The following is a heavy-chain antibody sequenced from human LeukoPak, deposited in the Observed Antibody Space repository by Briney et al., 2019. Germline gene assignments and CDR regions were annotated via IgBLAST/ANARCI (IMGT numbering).Heavy chain of an antibody. V-gene: IGHV1-18*01. CDR1: GYTFTSYG. J-gene: IGHJ4*02. Sequence: APVKVSCKASGYTFTSYGISWVRQAPGQGLEWMGWISIYNGNTKYAQKLQGRVTMTTDTSTSTAYMELRSLRSDDTAVYYCARATISSGYYYWDQGTLVTVSS. CDR3: ARATISSGYYY. CDR2: ISIYNGNT. D-gene: IGHD3-22*01.